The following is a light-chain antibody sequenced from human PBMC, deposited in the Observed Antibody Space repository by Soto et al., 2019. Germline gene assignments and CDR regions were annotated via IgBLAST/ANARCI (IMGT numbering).Light chain of an antibody. CDR3: QQSYTAPLS. Sequence: DIQITQSQPSLSESLGDRVSITCRAIHTVSIFVNWYQHKPGQAPTVLIHRSSILQSGVPSTLTGCGDGTDFTLIIDNLQPEDFATYYCQQSYTAPLSFGPGTRLEIK. V-gene: IGKV1-39*01. CDR1: HTVSIF. J-gene: IGKJ5*01. CDR2: RSS.